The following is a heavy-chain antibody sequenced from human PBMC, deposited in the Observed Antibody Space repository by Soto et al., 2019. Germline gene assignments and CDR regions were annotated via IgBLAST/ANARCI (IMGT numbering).Heavy chain of an antibody. V-gene: IGHV1-3*01. CDR1: GYTFTSYA. CDR3: ARGPAGITIFGVAPNWFDP. CDR2: INAGNGNT. J-gene: IGHJ5*02. Sequence: ASVKVSCKASGYTFTSYAMHWVRQAPGQRLEWMGWINAGNGNTKYSQKFQGRVTITRDTSASTAYMELSSLRSEDTAVYYCARGPAGITIFGVAPNWFDPSGQGTLVTVSS. D-gene: IGHD3-3*01.